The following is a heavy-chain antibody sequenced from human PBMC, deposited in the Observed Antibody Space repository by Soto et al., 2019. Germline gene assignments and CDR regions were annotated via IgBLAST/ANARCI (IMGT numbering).Heavy chain of an antibody. J-gene: IGHJ3*02. CDR3: ARGGAYCSGGSCYFDDAFDI. D-gene: IGHD2-15*01. CDR2: MNPNSGNT. V-gene: IGHV1-8*01. Sequence: GASVKVSCTASGYTFTSYDINWVRQATGQGLEWMGWMNPNSGNTGYAQKFQGRVTMTRNTSISTAYMELSSLRSEDTAVYYCARGGAYCSGGSCYFDDAFDIWGQGTMVTVSS. CDR1: GYTFTSYD.